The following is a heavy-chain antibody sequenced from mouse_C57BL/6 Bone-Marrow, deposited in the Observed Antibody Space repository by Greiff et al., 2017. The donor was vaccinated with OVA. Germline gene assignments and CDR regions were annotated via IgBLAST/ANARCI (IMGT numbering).Heavy chain of an antibody. CDR1: GFTFSSYG. CDR2: ISSGGSYT. Sequence: EVQVVESGGDLVKPGGSLKLSCAASGFTFSSYGMSWVRQTPDKRLEWVATISSGGSYTYYPDSVKGRFTISRDNAKNTLYLQMSSLKSEDTAMYYCARHYITTVVDYWGQGTTLTVSS. CDR3: ARHYITTVVDY. V-gene: IGHV5-6*01. D-gene: IGHD1-1*01. J-gene: IGHJ2*01.